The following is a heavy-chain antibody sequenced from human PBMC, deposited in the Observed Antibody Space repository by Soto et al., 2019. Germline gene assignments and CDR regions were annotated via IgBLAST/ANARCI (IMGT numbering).Heavy chain of an antibody. CDR3: ARVGYCSGGSCYSSRFDY. J-gene: IGHJ4*02. CDR1: GGSFSGYY. D-gene: IGHD2-15*01. CDR2: INHSGST. Sequence: QVQLQQWGAGLLKPSETLSLTCAVYGGSFSGYYWSWIRQPPGKGLEWIGEINHSGSTNYNPSLKSRVTISVDTSKNQCSLRLSSVTAADTAVYYCARVGYCSGGSCYSSRFDYWGQGTLVTVSS. V-gene: IGHV4-34*01.